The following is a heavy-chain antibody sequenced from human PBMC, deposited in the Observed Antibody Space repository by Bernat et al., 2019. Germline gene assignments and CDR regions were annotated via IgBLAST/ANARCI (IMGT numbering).Heavy chain of an antibody. CDR1: GFTFSSYW. CDR3: ARDHWDWNDGPLYYFDY. V-gene: IGHV3-7*01. D-gene: IGHD1-1*01. J-gene: IGHJ4*02. Sequence: EVQLVESGGGLVQPGGSLRLSCAASGFTFSSYWMSWVHQAPGKGLEWVANIKQDGSEKYYVDSVKGRFTISRDNAKNSLYLQMNSLRAEDTAVYYCARDHWDWNDGPLYYFDYWGQGTLVTVSS. CDR2: IKQDGSEK.